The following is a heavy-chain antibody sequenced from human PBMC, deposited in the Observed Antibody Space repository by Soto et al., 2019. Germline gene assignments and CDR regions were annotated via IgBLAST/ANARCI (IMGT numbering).Heavy chain of an antibody. CDR2: ISSSSSYI. J-gene: IGHJ6*02. Sequence: EVQLVESGGGLVKPGGSLRLSCAASGFTFSSYSMNWVRQAPGKGLEWVSSISSSSSYIYYADSVKGRFTISRDNSKNTLYLQVNSLRPDDTAVYYCARAISGTFYGMDVWGRGTTVTVSS. CDR1: GFTFSSYS. CDR3: ARAISGTFYGMDV. V-gene: IGHV3-21*01. D-gene: IGHD1-1*01.